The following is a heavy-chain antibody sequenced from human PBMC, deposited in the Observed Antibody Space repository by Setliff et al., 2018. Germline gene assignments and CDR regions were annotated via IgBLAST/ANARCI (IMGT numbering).Heavy chain of an antibody. V-gene: IGHV4-39*01. CDR1: GGSISSSGYY. CDR3: ARHALSFDSAWDV. CDR2: IDYTGNT. D-gene: IGHD3-9*01. J-gene: IGHJ6*03. Sequence: SETLSLTCTVSGGSISSSGYYWGWIRQPPGKVLEWIGSIDYTGNTWHNPSLKSRVTISVDTSKNQFSLNLNSATAADTAVYYCARHALSFDSAWDVWGKGTTVTVS.